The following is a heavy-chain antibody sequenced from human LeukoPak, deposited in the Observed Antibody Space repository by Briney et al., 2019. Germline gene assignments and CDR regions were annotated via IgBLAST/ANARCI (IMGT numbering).Heavy chain of an antibody. J-gene: IGHJ6*02. CDR1: GYTFTDYA. CDR3: AREAMSEVFGLDV. Sequence: ASVKVSCKASGYTFTDYAVHWVRQAPGQGLEWLGIFYPNNAYTIYAQTFQGRVTMTGDASTDAAYMELSSLRSEDTAIYFCAREAMSEVFGLDVWGQGTTVTVSS. V-gene: IGHV1-46*01. CDR2: FYPNNAYT.